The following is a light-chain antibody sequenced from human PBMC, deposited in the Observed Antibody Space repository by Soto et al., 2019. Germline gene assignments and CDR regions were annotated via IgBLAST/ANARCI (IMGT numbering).Light chain of an antibody. CDR3: QQRSNWPLYT. J-gene: IGKJ2*01. CDR1: QSLSSNF. V-gene: IGKV3D-20*02. Sequence: EIVLTQSPATLSLSPGERATLSCRASQSLSSNFLAWYQQKPGQPPRLLIYDSSTRATGFPDRFSGSGSGTDFTLTIISLEPEDFAVYYCQQRSNWPLYTFGQGTKLEIK. CDR2: DSS.